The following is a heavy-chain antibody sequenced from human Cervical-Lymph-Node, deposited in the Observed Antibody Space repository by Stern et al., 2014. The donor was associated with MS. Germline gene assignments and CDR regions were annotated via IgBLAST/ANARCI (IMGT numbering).Heavy chain of an antibody. CDR1: GFTFSRSG. J-gene: IGHJ1*01. V-gene: IGHV3-33*01. CDR2: IWYDGSNR. Sequence: VQLVESGGGVVQPGRSLRLSCAVSGFTFSRSGMHWVRQAPGKGLEWLAIIWYDGSNRDYADSVKGRFTISRDNSKNTLYLQMNSLRAEDTAVYYCAREGGNTAEYFQHWGQGTLVTVSS. D-gene: IGHD4-23*01. CDR3: AREGGNTAEYFQH.